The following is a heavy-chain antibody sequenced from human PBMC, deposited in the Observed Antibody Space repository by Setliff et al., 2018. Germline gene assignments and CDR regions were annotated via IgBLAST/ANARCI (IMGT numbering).Heavy chain of an antibody. CDR3: AYDSSGYYPGY. J-gene: IGHJ4*02. CDR2: ISAYSDDT. CDR1: GHTFITFG. D-gene: IGHD3-22*01. V-gene: IGHV1-18*01. Sequence: GASVKVSCKASGHTFITFGISWVRQAPGQGLEWMGWISAYSDDTKYAEKFQGRVTMTMDTSTGTAYMESRSLRSDDTAVYICAYDSSGYYPGYWGQGTLVTVSS.